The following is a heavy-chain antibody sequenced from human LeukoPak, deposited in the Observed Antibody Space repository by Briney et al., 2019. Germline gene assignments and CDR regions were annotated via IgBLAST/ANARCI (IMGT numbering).Heavy chain of an antibody. Sequence: PSQTLSLTCAISGDSVSSKSAAWNWIRQSPSRGLEWLGRTYYRPKWYNDYAVSVKSRITISPDTSKNQFSLQLSSVTPEDTAVYYCARVNFVGSTPTFFDYWGQGTLVTVSS. D-gene: IGHD1-1*01. CDR3: ARVNFVGSTPTFFDY. V-gene: IGHV6-1*01. J-gene: IGHJ4*02. CDR2: TYYRPKWYN. CDR1: GDSVSSKSAA.